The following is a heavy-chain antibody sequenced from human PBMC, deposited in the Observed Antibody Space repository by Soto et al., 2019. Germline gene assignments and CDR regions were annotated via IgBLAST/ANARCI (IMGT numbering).Heavy chain of an antibody. J-gene: IGHJ4*02. CDR1: GYTFSDYG. CDR3: ARGSYGDCKC. V-gene: IGHV1-18*01. CDR2: ISAYNGDT. Sequence: QVQLVQSGGEVKMPGASVKVSCKASGYTFSDYGMSWVRQAPGQGLEWMGWISAYNGDTNYAQKFQGRDTMTTDTSATTSYMELRSLRSDDPAVYYCARGSYGDCKCWGQGTLVTVSS. D-gene: IGHD4-17*01.